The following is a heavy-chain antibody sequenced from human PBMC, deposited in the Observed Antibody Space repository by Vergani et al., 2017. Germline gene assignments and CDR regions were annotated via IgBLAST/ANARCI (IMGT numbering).Heavy chain of an antibody. CDR2: IWYDGSNK. J-gene: IGHJ4*02. CDR1: GFTFSSYG. D-gene: IGHD2/OR15-2a*01. Sequence: QVQLVESGGGVVQPGRSLRLSCAASGFTFSSYGMHWVRQAPGKGLEWVAVIWYDGSNKYYADSVKGRFTISRDNSKNTLYLQMNSLRAEDTAVYYCARDNNRADLDYWGQGTLVTVSS. CDR3: ARDNNRADLDY. V-gene: IGHV3-33*01.